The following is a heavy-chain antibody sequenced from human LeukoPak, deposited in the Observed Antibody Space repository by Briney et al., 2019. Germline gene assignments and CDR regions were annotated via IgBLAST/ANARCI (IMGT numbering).Heavy chain of an antibody. V-gene: IGHV4-34*01. J-gene: IGHJ4*02. CDR1: GGSFSGYY. CDR3: ARAWSGYYVAASDY. CDR2: INHSGST. Sequence: SETLSLTCAVYGGSFSGYYWSWIRQPPGKGLEWIGEINHSGSTNYNPSLKSRVTISVDTSKNQFSLKLSSVTAADTAVYYCARAWSGYYVAASDYWGQGALVTVSS. D-gene: IGHD3-3*01.